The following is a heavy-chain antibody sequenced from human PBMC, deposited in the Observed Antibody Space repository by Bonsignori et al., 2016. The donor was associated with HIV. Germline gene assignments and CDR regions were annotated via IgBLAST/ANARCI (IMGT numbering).Heavy chain of an antibody. CDR3: ARRGRAGYYFDY. J-gene: IGHJ4*02. CDR1: AYSISSAYY. Sequence: GSLRLSCAVSAYSISSAYYWGWIRQPPGKGLEWIGSIYHSGSTYHNPSLKSRVTISVDTSKNQFSLKLSSVTAADTAVYYCARRGRAGYYFDYWGQGTLVTVSS. CDR2: IYHSGST. V-gene: IGHV4-38-2*01.